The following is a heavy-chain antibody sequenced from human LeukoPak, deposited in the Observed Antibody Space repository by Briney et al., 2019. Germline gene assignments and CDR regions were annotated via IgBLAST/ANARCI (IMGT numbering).Heavy chain of an antibody. J-gene: IGHJ4*02. CDR2: TYYRSQWGS. Sequence: SQTLSLTCAISGDSVSSNSVAWNWIRQPPSRGLEWLGRTYYRSQWGSDYAVSVKSRIIMTSDTSKNQFSLQLNSVTPEDTAVYYCARDANWAFDYWGQGTLVTVSS. V-gene: IGHV6-1*01. CDR3: ARDANWAFDY. D-gene: IGHD7-27*01. CDR1: GDSVSSNSVA.